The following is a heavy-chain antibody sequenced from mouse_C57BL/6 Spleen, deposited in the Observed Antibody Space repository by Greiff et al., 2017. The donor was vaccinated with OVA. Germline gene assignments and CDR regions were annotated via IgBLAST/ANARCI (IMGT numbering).Heavy chain of an antibody. CDR3: ASYYERAMDY. D-gene: IGHD1-1*02. CDR2: IWSGGST. V-gene: IGHV2-2*01. J-gene: IGHJ4*01. Sequence: VKLMESGPGLVQPSQSLSITCTVSGFSLTSYGVHWVRQSPGKGLEWLGVIWSGGSTDYNAAFISRLSISKDNSKRQVFFKMNSLQADDTAIYYCASYYERAMDYWGQGTSVTVAS. CDR1: GFSLTSYG.